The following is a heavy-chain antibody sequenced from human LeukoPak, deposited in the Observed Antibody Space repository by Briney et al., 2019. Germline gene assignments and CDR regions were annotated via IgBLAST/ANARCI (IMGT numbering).Heavy chain of an antibody. D-gene: IGHD5-24*01. J-gene: IGHJ4*02. V-gene: IGHV4-34*01. Sequence: PSETLSLTCAVYGGSFSDYYWTWIRQPPGGGLEWIGEISHGRSANYSPSLRSRVIISVDKSKSQVSLKLSSVTAADTAVYYCAREGDAYSYRGIDYWGQGTLVTVSS. CDR1: GGSFSDYY. CDR2: ISHGRSA. CDR3: AREGDAYSYRGIDY.